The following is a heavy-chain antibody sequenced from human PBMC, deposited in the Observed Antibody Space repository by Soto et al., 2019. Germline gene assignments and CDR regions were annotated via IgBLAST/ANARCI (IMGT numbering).Heavy chain of an antibody. Sequence: ASVKVACKASGFNFTSSAFRLVRRPLRQRPEWIGSIVVGSGNTKYAQTFQERVTITRDMSTRTAYMELRSMSSEDTALYYCAAVYSGRYSNVLDFWGQGTLATGSS. CDR3: AAVYSGRYSNVLDF. J-gene: IGHJ4*02. CDR2: IVVGSGNT. V-gene: IGHV1-58*01. D-gene: IGHD1-26*01. CDR1: GFNFTSSA.